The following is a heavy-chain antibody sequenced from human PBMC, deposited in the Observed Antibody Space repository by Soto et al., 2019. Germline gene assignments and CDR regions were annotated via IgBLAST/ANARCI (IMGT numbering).Heavy chain of an antibody. V-gene: IGHV3-43*01. CDR2: ISWDGGST. CDR1: GLTFDDYT. Sequence: PWGPLRHCWAAVGLTFDDYTIHWVRQDPGKGLEWVSLISWDGGSTYYADSVKGRFTISRDNSKNSLYLQMNSLRTEDTALYYCAKGLELEPRAGYGMDVWGQGTTVTVSS. J-gene: IGHJ6*02. CDR3: AKGLELEPRAGYGMDV. D-gene: IGHD1-1*01.